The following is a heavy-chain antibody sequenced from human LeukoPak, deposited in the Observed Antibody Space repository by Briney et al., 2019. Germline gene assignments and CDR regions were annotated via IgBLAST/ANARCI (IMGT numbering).Heavy chain of an antibody. CDR1: GFRFSVSW. V-gene: IGHV3-7*01. Sequence: PGGPLRLSCAASGFRFSVSWMTWIRQAPGRGLEWVANITPEGDATDHVDSVKGRFTISRDNARNSLFLQMNSLRVEDTAIYYCARDPANGAYDYWGQGTLVTVSS. J-gene: IGHJ4*02. CDR2: ITPEGDAT. CDR3: ARDPANGAYDY.